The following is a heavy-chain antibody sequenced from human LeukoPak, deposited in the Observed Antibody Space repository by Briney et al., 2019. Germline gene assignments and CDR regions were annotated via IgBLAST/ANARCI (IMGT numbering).Heavy chain of an antibody. CDR1: GGSISSSSYY. Sequence: PSETLSLACTVSGGSISSSSYYWGWIRQPPGKGLEWIGSIYYSGSTYYNPSLKSRVTISVDTSKNQFSLKLSSVTAADTAVYYCARVPHRWRVLDYWGQGTLVTDSS. CDR2: IYYSGST. V-gene: IGHV4-39*07. D-gene: IGHD1-1*01. CDR3: ARVPHRWRVLDY. J-gene: IGHJ4*02.